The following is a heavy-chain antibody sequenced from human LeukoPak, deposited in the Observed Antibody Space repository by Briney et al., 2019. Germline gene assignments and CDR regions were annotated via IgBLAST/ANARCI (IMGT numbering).Heavy chain of an antibody. J-gene: IGHJ4*02. CDR3: ARISYHSSGYFDY. Sequence: GGSLRLSCAASGFTFSSYWIHWVRQVPGKGLAWVSRIAGDGTNTNYADSVKGRFTISRDNAKNTLYLQMNSLGAEDTAVYYCARISYHSSGYFDYWGQGTLVTVSS. D-gene: IGHD3-22*01. CDR2: IAGDGTNT. CDR1: GFTFSSYW. V-gene: IGHV3-74*01.